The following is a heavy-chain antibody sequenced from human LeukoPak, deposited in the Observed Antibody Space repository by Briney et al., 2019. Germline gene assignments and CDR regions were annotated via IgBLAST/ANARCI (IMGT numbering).Heavy chain of an antibody. Sequence: PGGSLRLSCTASGFTFSSYAMSWVRQAPGKGLEWVSAISGSGGSTYYADSVKGRFTISRDNSKNTLYLQMNSLRAEDTALYYCAKARGAVAGTGYYFDYWGQGTLVTVSS. CDR3: AKARGAVAGTGYYFDY. V-gene: IGHV3-23*01. CDR1: GFTFSSYA. J-gene: IGHJ4*02. CDR2: ISGSGGST. D-gene: IGHD6-19*01.